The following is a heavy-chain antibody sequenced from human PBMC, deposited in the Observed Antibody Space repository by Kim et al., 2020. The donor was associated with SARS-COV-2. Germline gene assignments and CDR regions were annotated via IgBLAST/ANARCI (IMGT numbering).Heavy chain of an antibody. CDR2: ISYDGSNK. V-gene: IGHV3-30*04. D-gene: IGHD3-16*01. CDR1: GFTFSSYA. CDR3: ARDFSFTYYFDY. Sequence: GGSLRLSCAASGFTFSSYAMHWVRQAPGKGLEWVAVISYDGSNKYYADSVKGRFTISRDNSKNTLYLQMNSLRAEDTAVYYCARDFSFTYYFDYWGQGT. J-gene: IGHJ4*02.